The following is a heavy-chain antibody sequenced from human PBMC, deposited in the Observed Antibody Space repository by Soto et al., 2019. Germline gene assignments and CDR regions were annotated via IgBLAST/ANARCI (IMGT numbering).Heavy chain of an antibody. CDR2: IIPIFGTA. J-gene: IGHJ5*02. CDR3: ARVLDSSGYSNWFDP. Sequence: SVKVSCKASGGTFSSYAISWVRQAPGQGLEWMGGIIPIFGTANYAQKFQGRVTITADESTSTAYMELSSLRSEDTAVYYCARVLDSSGYSNWFDPWGQGTLVTVSS. CDR1: GGTFSSYA. D-gene: IGHD3-22*01. V-gene: IGHV1-69*13.